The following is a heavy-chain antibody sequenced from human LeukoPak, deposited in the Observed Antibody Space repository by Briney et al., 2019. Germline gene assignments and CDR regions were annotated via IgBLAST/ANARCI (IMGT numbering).Heavy chain of an antibody. CDR1: GGSFSGYY. V-gene: IGHV4-39*01. CDR2: IYYSGST. J-gene: IGHJ6*03. D-gene: IGHD5-18*01. Sequence: PSETLSLTCAVYGGSFSGYYWGWIRQPPGKGLEWIGSIYYSGSTYYNPSLKSRVTISVDTSKNQFSLKLSSVTAADTAVYYCARPRPDTAMVPSPYYYYYYMDVWGKGTTVTISS. CDR3: ARPRPDTAMVPSPYYYYYYMDV.